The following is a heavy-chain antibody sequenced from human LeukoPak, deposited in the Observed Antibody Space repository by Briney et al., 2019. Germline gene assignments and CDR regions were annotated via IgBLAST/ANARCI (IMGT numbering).Heavy chain of an antibody. CDR1: GFTFSRSA. J-gene: IGHJ5*02. Sequence: PGGSLRLSCAASGFTFSRSAMTWVRQTPGKGLDWVSSISSSGNTYYADSVKGRFTISRDNSKNMLYLQMNSLRAEDTAVYYCAKGSVGGGWYRLQRFDPWGQGTLVTVSS. V-gene: IGHV3-23*01. CDR3: AKGSVGGGWYRLQRFDP. D-gene: IGHD6-19*01. CDR2: ISSSGNT.